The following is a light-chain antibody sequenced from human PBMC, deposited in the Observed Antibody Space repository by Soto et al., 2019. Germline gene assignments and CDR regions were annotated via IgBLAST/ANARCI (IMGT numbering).Light chain of an antibody. V-gene: IGLV2-14*01. CDR2: EVN. J-gene: IGLJ1*01. CDR3: FSFTTTXTHV. CDR1: SSDICADDY. Sequence: QSSLSQPASLSGSPVQSITISCTGTSSDICADDYLSWLQQHPGKAPKLMIYEVNNRHSGVSNRFSGSKSGNKAYLNISGLQVEDEAEYFCFSFTTTXTHVVGSGTKAXV.